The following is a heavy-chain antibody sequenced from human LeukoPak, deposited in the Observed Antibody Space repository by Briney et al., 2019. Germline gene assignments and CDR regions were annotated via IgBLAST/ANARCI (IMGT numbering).Heavy chain of an antibody. V-gene: IGHV1-69*06. Sequence: SVKVSCKASGGTFSSYAISWVRQAPGQGLEWMGGIIPIFGTANYAQKFQGRVTITADKSTSTAYMELSSLRSDDTAVYYCARGYYDSSLTYWGQGTLVTVSS. CDR2: IIPIFGTA. J-gene: IGHJ4*02. CDR3: ARGYYDSSLTY. CDR1: GGTFSSYA. D-gene: IGHD3-22*01.